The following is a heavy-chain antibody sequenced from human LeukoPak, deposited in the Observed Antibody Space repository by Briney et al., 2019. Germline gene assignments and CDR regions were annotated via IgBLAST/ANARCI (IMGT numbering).Heavy chain of an antibody. V-gene: IGHV6-1*01. D-gene: IGHD3-10*01. J-gene: IGHJ6*02. CDR2: TYYRSKLYN. CDR1: GDSVSSNSTA. Sequence: SQTLSLTCAISGDSVSSNSTAWNWIRQSPSRGLEWLGRTYYRSKLYNDYAVSVKSRITINPDTSKNQFSLQLNSVTPEDTAVYYCARDGLWFGESGMDVWGQGTTVTVSS. CDR3: ARDGLWFGESGMDV.